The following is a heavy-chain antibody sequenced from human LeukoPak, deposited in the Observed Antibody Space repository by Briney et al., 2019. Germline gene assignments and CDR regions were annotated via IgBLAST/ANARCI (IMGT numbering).Heavy chain of an antibody. D-gene: IGHD2-2*01. J-gene: IGHJ3*02. CDR1: GFTFNSYG. V-gene: IGHV3-30*02. Sequence: PGGSLRLSCAASGFTFNSYGMHWVRQAPGKGLEWVAFIRYDGSNKYYADSVKGRFTISRDNSKNTLYLQMNSLRAEDTAVYYCAKDLSPVTPAAPPLDAFDIWGQGTMVTVSS. CDR3: AKDLSPVTPAAPPLDAFDI. CDR2: IRYDGSNK.